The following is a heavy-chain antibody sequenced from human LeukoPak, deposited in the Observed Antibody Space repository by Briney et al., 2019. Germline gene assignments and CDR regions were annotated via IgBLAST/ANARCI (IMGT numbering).Heavy chain of an antibody. CDR3: ARDLDIVVGPGVNYDAFDI. V-gene: IGHV3-7*01. CDR1: GFTFSSYW. D-gene: IGHD2-2*03. Sequence: GGSLRLSCAGSGFTFSSYWMSWVRQAPGKGLEWVANIKQDGSEKSYVDSVKGRCTISRDNAKNSLYLQLNTLRAEDTAVYYCARDLDIVVGPGVNYDAFDIWGQGTMVTVSS. CDR2: IKQDGSEK. J-gene: IGHJ3*02.